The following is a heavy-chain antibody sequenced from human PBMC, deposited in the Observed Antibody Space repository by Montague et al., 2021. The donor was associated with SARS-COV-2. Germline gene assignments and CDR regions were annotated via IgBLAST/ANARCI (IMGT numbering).Heavy chain of an antibody. CDR3: ARGSSGYYTPRPFDY. V-gene: IGHV6-1*01. D-gene: IGHD3-22*01. CDR2: TYYRSKWYN. CDR1: GDSVSSNSAA. Sequence: CAISGDSVSSNSAAWNWIRQSPSRGLEWLGRTYYRSKWYNDYAVXVKSRITINPDTSKNQLSLQLNSVTPEDTAVYYCARGSSGYYTPRPFDYWGQGTLVTVSS. J-gene: IGHJ4*02.